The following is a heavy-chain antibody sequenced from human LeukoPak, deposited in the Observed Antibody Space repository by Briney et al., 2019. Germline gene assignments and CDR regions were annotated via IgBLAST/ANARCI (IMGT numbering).Heavy chain of an antibody. CDR2: IANSGRTF. D-gene: IGHD4-17*01. CDR1: GFNFSTYA. Sequence: GGSLRLSCAASGFNFSTYAMSWVRQAPGTGLEWVSYIANSGRTFYYADSVKGRFTISRDNTKKSLYLQMNNLRAEDTAIYYCARGARRYGDFDSWGQGTLVTVSS. J-gene: IGHJ5*01. CDR3: ARGARRYGDFDS. V-gene: IGHV3-11*01.